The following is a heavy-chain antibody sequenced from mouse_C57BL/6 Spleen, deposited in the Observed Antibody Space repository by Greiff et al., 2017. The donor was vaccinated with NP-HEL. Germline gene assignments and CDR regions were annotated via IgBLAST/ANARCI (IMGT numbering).Heavy chain of an antibody. CDR1: GYTFTSYW. CDR3: ARGGLITTGYFGG. CDR2: IHPNSGST. V-gene: IGHV1-64*01. J-gene: IGHJ1*03. Sequence: QVQLQQPGAELVKPGASVKLSCKASGYTFTSYWMHWVKQRPGQGLEWIGMIHPNSGSTNYNEKFKSKATLTVDKSSSTAYMQLSSLTSEDSAGYNGARGGLITTGYFGGWGKGTTVTVSA. D-gene: IGHD1-1*01.